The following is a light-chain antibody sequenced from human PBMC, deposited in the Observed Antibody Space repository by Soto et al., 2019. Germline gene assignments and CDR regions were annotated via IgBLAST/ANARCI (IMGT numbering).Light chain of an antibody. Sequence: GDRVTITCRASQDISGWLAWYQQKPGKAPKLLIYDASSLQSGVPSRFSGSGSRTEFTLAISSLQPDDFATYYCQQYHAYPRTFGQGTKVDIK. CDR1: QDISGW. CDR3: QQYHAYPRT. CDR2: DAS. J-gene: IGKJ1*01. V-gene: IGKV1-5*01.